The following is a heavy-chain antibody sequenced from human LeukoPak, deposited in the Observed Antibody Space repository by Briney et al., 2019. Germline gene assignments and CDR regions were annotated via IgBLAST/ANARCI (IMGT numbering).Heavy chain of an antibody. V-gene: IGHV3-30*18. CDR1: GFTFSSYW. Sequence: GGSLRLSCAASGFTFSSYWMSWVRQAPGKGLEWVALISYDGSNKYYADSVKARFTISRDNSQNTVSLQLNNLRIEDTALYYCAKTSLSDPSGHYYYMDVWGKGTTVTVSS. J-gene: IGHJ6*03. CDR3: AKTSLSDPSGHYYYMDV. D-gene: IGHD3-3*01. CDR2: ISYDGSNK.